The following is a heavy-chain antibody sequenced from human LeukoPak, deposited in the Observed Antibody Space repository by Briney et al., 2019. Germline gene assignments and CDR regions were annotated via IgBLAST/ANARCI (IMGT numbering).Heavy chain of an antibody. J-gene: IGHJ6*03. V-gene: IGHV1-18*01. D-gene: IGHD4-23*01. CDR3: ARRSRYGGNSGPVSVGYYYYMDV. CDR2: ISAYNGNT. CDR1: GYTFTSYG. Sequence: ASVKVSCKASGYTFTSYGISWVRQAPGQGLEWMGWISAYNGNTNYAQKLQGRVTMTADTSTSTAYMELRSLRSDDTAVYYCARRSRYGGNSGPVSVGYYYYMDVWGKGTTVTISS.